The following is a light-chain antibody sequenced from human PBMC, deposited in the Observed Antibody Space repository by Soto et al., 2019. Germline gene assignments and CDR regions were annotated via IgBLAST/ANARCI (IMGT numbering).Light chain of an antibody. CDR3: AAWDGSLKGYV. CDR2: RNN. CDR1: SSNIGSNT. Sequence: QSVLTQAPSASGTPGQRVIISCSGSSSNIGSNTVNWYQQLPGTAPKLLIYRNNQRPSGVPDRFSGSKSGTSASLAISGLQSEDEADYYCAAWDGSLKGYVFATGTKLTVL. J-gene: IGLJ1*01. V-gene: IGLV1-44*01.